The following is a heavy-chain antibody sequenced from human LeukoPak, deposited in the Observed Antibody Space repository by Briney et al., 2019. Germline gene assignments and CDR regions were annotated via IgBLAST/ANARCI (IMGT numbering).Heavy chain of an antibody. J-gene: IGHJ4*02. CDR1: GYTFTGYY. V-gene: IGHV1-2*02. Sequence: ASVKVSCKASGYTFTGYYMHWVRQAPGQGLEWMGWINPNSGGTNYAQKFQGRVTMTRDTSTSTAYMELSRLRSDDTAVYYCARAPPDYYGSGTFDYWGQGTLVTVSS. CDR2: INPNSGGT. D-gene: IGHD3-10*01. CDR3: ARAPPDYYGSGTFDY.